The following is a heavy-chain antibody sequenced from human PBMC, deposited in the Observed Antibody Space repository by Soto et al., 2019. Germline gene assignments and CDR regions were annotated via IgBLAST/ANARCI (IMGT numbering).Heavy chain of an antibody. CDR1: GYTFTSYG. V-gene: IGHV1-8*02. Sequence: ASVKVSCKAPGYTFTSYGISWVRQAPGQGLEWMGWMNPNSGNTGYAQKFQGRVTMTRNTSISTAYMELSSLRSEDTAVYYCARVDYDSSGYYYAPGMDVWGQGTTVTVSS. CDR2: MNPNSGNT. D-gene: IGHD3-22*01. CDR3: ARVDYDSSGYYYAPGMDV. J-gene: IGHJ6*02.